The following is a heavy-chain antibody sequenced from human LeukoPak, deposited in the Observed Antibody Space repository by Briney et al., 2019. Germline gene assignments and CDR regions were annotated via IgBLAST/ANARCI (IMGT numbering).Heavy chain of an antibody. CDR2: IRYDGSNK. Sequence: EPGVSLRLYCAASGFTVRSYGMHWVRQALGKGLEWVAFIRYDGSNKYYADSVKGRFTISRDNSKNTLYLQMNSLRAEDTAVYYCATYPRANAYWGQGTLVTVSS. J-gene: IGHJ4*02. CDR3: ATYPRANAY. CDR1: GFTVRSYG. V-gene: IGHV3-30*02.